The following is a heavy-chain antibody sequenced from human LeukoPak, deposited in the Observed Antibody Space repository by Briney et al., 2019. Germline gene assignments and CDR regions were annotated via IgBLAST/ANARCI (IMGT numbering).Heavy chain of an antibody. CDR1: GFTFSSYA. CDR2: ISGSGGST. D-gene: IGHD5-18*01. J-gene: IGHJ4*02. CDR3: AKDWGYSYGYSYYFDY. V-gene: IGHV3-23*01. Sequence: GGSLRLSCTASGFTFSSYAMSWVRQAPGKGLEWVSAISGSGGSTYYADSVKGRFTISRDNSKNTLYLQMNSLRAEDTAVYYCAKDWGYSYGYSYYFDYWGQGTLVTVSS.